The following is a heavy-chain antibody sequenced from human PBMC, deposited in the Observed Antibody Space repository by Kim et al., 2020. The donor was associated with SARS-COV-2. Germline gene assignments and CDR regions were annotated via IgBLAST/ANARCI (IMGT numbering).Heavy chain of an antibody. D-gene: IGHD1-26*01. J-gene: IGHJ4*02. CDR1: GFTFSSYA. CDR3: ARGRGGSYYFYDY. Sequence: GGSLRLSCAASGFTFSSYAMHWVRQAPGKGLEWVAVISYDGSNKYYADSVKGRFTISRDNSKNTLYLQMNSLRAEDPAVYYCARGRGGSYYFYDYWGQGTLVTVSS. V-gene: IGHV3-30*04. CDR2: ISYDGSNK.